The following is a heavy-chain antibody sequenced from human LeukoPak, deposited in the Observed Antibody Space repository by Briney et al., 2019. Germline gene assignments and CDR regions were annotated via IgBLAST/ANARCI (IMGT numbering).Heavy chain of an antibody. V-gene: IGHV4-4*07. CDR1: GGSISSYY. CDR2: IYTSGST. J-gene: IGHJ3*02. D-gene: IGHD6-19*01. Sequence: SETLSLTCTVSGGSISSYYWSWIRQPAGKGLEWIGRIYTSGSTNYNPSLKSRVTMSVDTSKNQFSLKLSSVTAADTAVYYCATMAGYRSGWYGDAFDIWGQGTMVTVSS. CDR3: ATMAGYRSGWYGDAFDI.